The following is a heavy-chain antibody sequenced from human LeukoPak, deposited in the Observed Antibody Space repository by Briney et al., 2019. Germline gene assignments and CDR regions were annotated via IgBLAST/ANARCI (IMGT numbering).Heavy chain of an antibody. J-gene: IGHJ4*02. CDR1: GFTFSSYA. CDR2: ISGRGGST. CDR3: AREATSYSSSWGVLYFDY. V-gene: IGHV3-23*01. D-gene: IGHD6-13*01. Sequence: KPGGSLRLSCAASGFTFSSYAMSWVRQAPGKGLEWVSAISGRGGSTYYADSVKGRFTISGDNSKNTLYLQMTSLRAEDTAVYYCAREATSYSSSWGVLYFDYWGQGTLVTVSS.